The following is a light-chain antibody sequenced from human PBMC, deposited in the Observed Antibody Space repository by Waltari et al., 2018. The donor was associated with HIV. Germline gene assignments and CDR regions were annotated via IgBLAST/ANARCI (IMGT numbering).Light chain of an antibody. CDR2: DVT. J-gene: IGLJ2*01. CDR3: CSYAGSYDFDVV. CDR1: SRDFGGYNY. Sequence: QSALTQPRSVSGSLGQSVTISCTVISRDFGGYNYVSRYQQHPGKAPKLLIFDVTKRPSGVPDRFSGSKSGDTASLTISGLQSEDEADYYCCSYAGSYDFDVVFGGGTNLTVL. V-gene: IGLV2-11*01.